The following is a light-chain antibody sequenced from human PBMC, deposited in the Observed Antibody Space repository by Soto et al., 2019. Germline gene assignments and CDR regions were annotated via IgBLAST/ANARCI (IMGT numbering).Light chain of an antibody. V-gene: IGKV3-20*01. CDR1: QSVSSSY. Sequence: EIVLTQSPGTLSLSPGERATLSCRASQSVSSSYLAWYQQKPGQAPRLLIYGASSRATGIPDRFSGSGSGTDFTLTISRLEPEDFAVYYCQQYSSSPELTFGGGTKV. CDR3: QQYSSSPELT. CDR2: GAS. J-gene: IGKJ4*01.